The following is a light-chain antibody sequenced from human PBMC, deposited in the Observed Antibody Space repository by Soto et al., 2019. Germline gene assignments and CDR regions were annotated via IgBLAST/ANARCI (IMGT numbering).Light chain of an antibody. CDR2: DVT. V-gene: IGLV2-14*03. CDR1: TSDVGGYNY. J-gene: IGLJ2*01. Sequence: QSALTQPASVSGSPGQSITISCTGTTSDVGGYNYVSWYQQYPGKAPKVMIYDVTNRPSGVSNRFSGAKSGSTASLTISGLQAEDEADYYCSSFTSTRTVIFGGGTKLT. CDR3: SSFTSTRTVI.